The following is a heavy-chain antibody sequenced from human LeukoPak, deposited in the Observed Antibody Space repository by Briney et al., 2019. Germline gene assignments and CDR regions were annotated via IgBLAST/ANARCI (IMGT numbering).Heavy chain of an antibody. V-gene: IGHV3-23*01. CDR3: AKRPGDSRQYFDL. J-gene: IGHJ2*01. D-gene: IGHD3-10*01. CDR1: GFTFSRYA. Sequence: PGGSLRLSCAASGFTFSRYAMSWVRQAPGKVLEWVSSVTGSGSKTYYADSVKGRFTISRDNSNNTLFLQMNSLRAEDTALYYCAKRPGDSRQYFDLWGRGTLVTVSS. CDR2: VTGSGSKT.